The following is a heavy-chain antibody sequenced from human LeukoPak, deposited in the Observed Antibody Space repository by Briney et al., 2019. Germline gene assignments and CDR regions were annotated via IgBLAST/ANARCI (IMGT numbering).Heavy chain of an antibody. CDR1: GYTFTGYY. CDR2: INPNSGGT. V-gene: IGHV1-2*02. Sequence: ASVKVSCKASGYTFTGYYMHWVRQAPGPGLEWMGWINPNSGGTNYAQKFQGRVTMTRDTSISTAYMELSRLRSDDTAVYYCARRPGIAVAGTSTDYWGQGTLVTVSS. D-gene: IGHD6-19*01. CDR3: ARRPGIAVAGTSTDY. J-gene: IGHJ4*02.